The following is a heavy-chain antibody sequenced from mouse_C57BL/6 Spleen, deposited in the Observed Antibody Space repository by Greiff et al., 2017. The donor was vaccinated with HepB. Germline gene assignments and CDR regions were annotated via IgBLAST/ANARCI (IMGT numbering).Heavy chain of an antibody. CDR1: GYTFTDYN. J-gene: IGHJ1*03. D-gene: IGHD5-5*01. CDR3: ARAYLGYFDV. CDR2: INPNNGST. Sequence: VQLQQSGPELVKPGASVKIPCKASGYTFTDYNMDWVKQSHGKSLEWIGDINPNNGSTIYNQKFKGKATLTVDKSSSTAYMELRSLTSEDTAVYYCARAYLGYFDVWGTGTTVTVSS. V-gene: IGHV1-18*01.